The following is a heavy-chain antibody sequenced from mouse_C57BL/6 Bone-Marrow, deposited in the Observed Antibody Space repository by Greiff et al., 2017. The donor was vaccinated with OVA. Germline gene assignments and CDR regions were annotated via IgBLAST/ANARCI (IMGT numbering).Heavy chain of an antibody. CDR2: ISSGGDYI. CDR3: TRDRDSSGYYAVDY. CDR1: GFTFSSYA. J-gene: IGHJ4*01. V-gene: IGHV5-9-1*02. Sequence: EVQLVESGDGLVKPGGSLKLSCAASGFTFSSYAMSWVRQTPEKRLEWVAYISSGGDYIYYADTVKGRFTISRDNARNTLYLQMSSLKSEDTAMYYSTRDRDSSGYYAVDYWGQGTSVTVSS. D-gene: IGHD3-2*02.